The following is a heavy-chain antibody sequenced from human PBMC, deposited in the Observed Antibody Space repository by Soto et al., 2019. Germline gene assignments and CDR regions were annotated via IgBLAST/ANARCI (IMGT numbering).Heavy chain of an antibody. CDR2: ISYDGSNK. V-gene: IGHV3-30*18. Sequence: EGSLRLSCAASGFTFSSYGMHWVRQAPGKGLEWVAVISYDGSNKYYADSVKGRFTISRDNSKNTLYLQMNSLRAEDTAVYYCAKGRRAENYYYYMDVWGKGTTVTVSS. J-gene: IGHJ6*03. CDR1: GFTFSSYG. D-gene: IGHD1-26*01. CDR3: AKGRRAENYYYYMDV.